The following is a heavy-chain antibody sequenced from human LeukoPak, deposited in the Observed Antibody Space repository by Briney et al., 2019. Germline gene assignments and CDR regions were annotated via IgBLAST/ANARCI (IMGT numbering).Heavy chain of an antibody. J-gene: IGHJ4*02. D-gene: IGHD3-22*01. Sequence: VASVKVSCKASGYTFTGYYMHWVRQAPGQGLEWMGWINPNSGGTNYAQKFQGRVTMTRDTSISTAYMELSRLKSDDTAVYYCARDLSEVTVIEPDYWGQGTLVTVSS. CDR3: ARDLSEVTVIEPDY. CDR1: GYTFTGYY. V-gene: IGHV1-2*02. CDR2: INPNSGGT.